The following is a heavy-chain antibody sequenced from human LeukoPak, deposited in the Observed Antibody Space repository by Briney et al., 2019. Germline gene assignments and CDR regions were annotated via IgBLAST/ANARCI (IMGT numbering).Heavy chain of an antibody. CDR1: GFRFDGYA. D-gene: IGHD3-10*01. CDR2: ISWNSDSL. V-gene: IGHV3-9*01. Sequence: TGGSLRLSCAASGFRFDGYAMHWVRQAPGEGLEWVSGISWNSDSLGYADSVKGRFTISRDNAKNSLYLQMNSLRAEDTALYYCVTDTYYGSGSHHPRRFDYWGQGTLVTVS. J-gene: IGHJ4*02. CDR3: VTDTYYGSGSHHPRRFDY.